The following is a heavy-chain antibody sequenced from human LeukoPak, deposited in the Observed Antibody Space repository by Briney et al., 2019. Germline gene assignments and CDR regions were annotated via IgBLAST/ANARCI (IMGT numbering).Heavy chain of an antibody. CDR3: ARVGITMVRGVSPGYYFDY. Sequence: ASVMVSCKASGGTFSSYAISWVRQAPGQGLEWMVGIIPIFGTANYAQKFQGRVTITADESTSTAYMELSSLRSEDTAVYYCARVGITMVRGVSPGYYFDYWGQGTLVTVSS. V-gene: IGHV1-69*13. CDR2: IIPIFGTA. CDR1: GGTFSSYA. J-gene: IGHJ4*02. D-gene: IGHD3-10*01.